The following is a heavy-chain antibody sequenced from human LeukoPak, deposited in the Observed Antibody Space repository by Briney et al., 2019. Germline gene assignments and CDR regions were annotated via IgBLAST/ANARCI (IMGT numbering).Heavy chain of an antibody. CDR1: GFTFSSYA. CDR3: AKARSSSYYDGMDV. J-gene: IGHJ6*02. V-gene: IGHV3-23*01. Sequence: PGGSLRLSCAASGFTFSSYAMSWVRQAPGKGLEWVSGISGSGGSTYYADSVKGRFTFSRDNSKNTLYLQMNSLRAEDTAVYYCAKARSSSYYDGMDVWGQGTTVTVSS. D-gene: IGHD6-13*01. CDR2: ISGSGGST.